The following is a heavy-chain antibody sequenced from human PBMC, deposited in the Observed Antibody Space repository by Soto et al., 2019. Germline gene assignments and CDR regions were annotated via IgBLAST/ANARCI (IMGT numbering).Heavy chain of an antibody. D-gene: IGHD6-13*01. Sequence: PGGSLRLSCAASGFTFSTYIMHWVRQAPGKGLEWVSAISGSGGSTYYADSVKGRFTISRDNSKNTLYLQMNSLRAEDTAVYYCAKDVRSSSWYQNPRLIQHWGQGTLVTVSS. CDR2: ISGSGGST. CDR1: GFTFSTYI. V-gene: IGHV3-23*01. CDR3: AKDVRSSSWYQNPRLIQH. J-gene: IGHJ1*01.